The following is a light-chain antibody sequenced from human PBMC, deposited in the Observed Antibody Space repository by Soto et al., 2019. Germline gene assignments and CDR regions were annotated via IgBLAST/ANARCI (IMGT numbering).Light chain of an antibody. V-gene: IGLV2-14*01. CDR1: SSDVGAYNY. CDR3: SSYTTTSTLV. Sequence: QPVLTQPASVSGSPGQSITISCTGTSSDVGAYNYVSWYQQHPGKAPKLIISEVSDRPSGISARFTGSKSGNVASLTISGLQTEDEADYFCSSYTTTSTLVFGGGTKVTVL. CDR2: EVS. J-gene: IGLJ2*01.